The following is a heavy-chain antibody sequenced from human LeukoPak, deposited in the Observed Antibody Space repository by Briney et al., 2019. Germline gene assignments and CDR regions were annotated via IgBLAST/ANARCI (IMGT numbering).Heavy chain of an antibody. CDR2: ISFDGSSN. J-gene: IGHJ6*02. V-gene: IGHV3-30*18. Sequence: GRSLRLSCAASGFTFRSYGMHWVRQAPGKGLEWVAVISFDGSSNYYADSVKGRFTISRDNAMDTLYLQMNSLRAEDTAVYYCAKSPVVTSTYGMDVWGQGTTVTVSS. CDR3: AKSPVVTSTYGMDV. D-gene: IGHD4-23*01. CDR1: GFTFRSYG.